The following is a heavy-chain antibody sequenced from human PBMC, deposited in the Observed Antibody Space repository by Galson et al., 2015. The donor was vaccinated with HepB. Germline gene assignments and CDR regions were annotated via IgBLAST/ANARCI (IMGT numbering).Heavy chain of an antibody. CDR2: INPSGGDT. D-gene: IGHD6-19*01. CDR1: GYTFASYF. J-gene: IGHJ6*02. CDR3: ARDQGYSSGWYKDYYSYYGLDV. Sequence: SVKVSCKASGYTFASYFIHWVRQAPGQGLEWLGIINPSGGDTNNAQKFQGRVTMTRDTSTSTVYMELSRLRSEDTAVYYYARDQGYSSGWYKDYYSYYGLDVWGQGTTVTVSS. V-gene: IGHV1-46*01.